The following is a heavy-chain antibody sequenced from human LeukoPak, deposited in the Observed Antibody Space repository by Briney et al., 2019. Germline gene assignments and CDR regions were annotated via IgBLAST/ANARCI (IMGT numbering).Heavy chain of an antibody. D-gene: IGHD2-2*01. CDR1: GFTFSSHW. CDR3: ARDICSSTSCYPDY. V-gene: IGHV3-7*01. J-gene: IGHJ4*02. Sequence: GGSLRLSCEASGFTFSSHWMSWVRQAPGKGLEWVANIKQDGSEKYYVDSVKGRFTISRDNAKNSVFLQMNSLRAEDTAVYYCARDICSSTSCYPDYWGQGTLVTVSS. CDR2: IKQDGSEK.